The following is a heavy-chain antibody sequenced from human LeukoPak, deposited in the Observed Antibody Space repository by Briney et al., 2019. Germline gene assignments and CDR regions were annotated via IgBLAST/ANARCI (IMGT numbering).Heavy chain of an antibody. Sequence: GGSLRLSCAASGFTFSSYSMNWVRQAPGKGLEWVSSISSSSSYICYADSVKGRFTISRDNAKNSLYLQMNSLRAEDTAVYYCASGDSQGAFDIWGQGTMVTVSS. D-gene: IGHD7-27*01. CDR1: GFTFSSYS. V-gene: IGHV3-21*04. J-gene: IGHJ3*02. CDR3: ASGDSQGAFDI. CDR2: ISSSSSYI.